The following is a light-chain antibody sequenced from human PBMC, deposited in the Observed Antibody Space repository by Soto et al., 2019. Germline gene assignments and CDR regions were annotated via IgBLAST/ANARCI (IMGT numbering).Light chain of an antibody. Sequence: DIQMTQSPSTLSASVGDRVTITCRASQSISSWLAWYQQKPGKAPKLLIYKASSLESGVPSRFSGSGSGTEFTLTISSLQPADFATYYCQQYNSYPSFGQGTRLEIK. CDR1: QSISSW. J-gene: IGKJ5*01. CDR2: KAS. V-gene: IGKV1-5*03. CDR3: QQYNSYPS.